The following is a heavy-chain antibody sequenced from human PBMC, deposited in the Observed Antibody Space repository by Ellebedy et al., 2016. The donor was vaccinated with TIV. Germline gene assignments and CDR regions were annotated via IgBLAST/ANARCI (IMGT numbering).Heavy chain of an antibody. D-gene: IGHD1-26*01. J-gene: IGHJ4*02. CDR1: GFTFSSYA. Sequence: GGSLRLSXAASGFTFSSYAMHWVRQAPGKGLEWVAVISYDGSNKYYADSVKGRFTISRDNAKNSLYLQMNSLRAEDTAVYYCARDLELGGSYLPFDYWGQGTLVTVSS. CDR3: ARDLELGGSYLPFDY. V-gene: IGHV3-30-3*01. CDR2: ISYDGSNK.